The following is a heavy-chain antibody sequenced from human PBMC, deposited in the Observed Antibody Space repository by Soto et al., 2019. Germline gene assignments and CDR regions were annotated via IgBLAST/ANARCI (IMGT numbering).Heavy chain of an antibody. V-gene: IGHV1-18*01. D-gene: IGHD3-10*01. J-gene: IGHJ4*02. CDR1: GYSFSSYG. CDR3: ARFRMLQGVSLFPFSQFVV. Sequence: QVQLVQSGPEMKKPGDSVKVSCKTSGYSFSSYGVMWVRQAPGQGLEWMGWISAHTGNANYTQKLQGRATLTTVSFTTTVYLELRDLRSDDTAVYFFARFRMLQGVSLFPFSQFVVWGQGTLVTVSS. CDR2: ISAHTGNA.